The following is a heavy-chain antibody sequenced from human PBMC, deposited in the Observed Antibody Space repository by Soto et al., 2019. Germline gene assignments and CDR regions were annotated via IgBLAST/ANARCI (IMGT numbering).Heavy chain of an antibody. Sequence: EVQLVESGGGLVRPGGSLRLSCAASGFTFSYYWMHWVRQAPGKGLVWVSRIHSDGSSTTYADFVKGRFIISRDNARNTVDVQMNSVRVEDTAVYYCARGARGAFDLWGQGTVVTVSS. CDR3: ARGARGAFDL. V-gene: IGHV3-74*01. J-gene: IGHJ3*01. CDR1: GFTFSYYW. D-gene: IGHD1-26*01. CDR2: IHSDGSST.